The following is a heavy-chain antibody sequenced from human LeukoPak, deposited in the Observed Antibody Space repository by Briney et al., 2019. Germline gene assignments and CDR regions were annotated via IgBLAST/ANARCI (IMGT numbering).Heavy chain of an antibody. Sequence: PGGSLRLSCAASEFTFSYSWMTWVRQAPGKGLEWVATIKFDGTEKQYVDSVKGRFSISRDNAEKSLFLQMQSLRPEDTAVYYCARGGHYSGRFDYWGQGTLVTVSS. CDR2: IKFDGTEK. D-gene: IGHD1-26*01. CDR3: ARGGHYSGRFDY. CDR1: EFTFSYSW. V-gene: IGHV3-7*01. J-gene: IGHJ4*02.